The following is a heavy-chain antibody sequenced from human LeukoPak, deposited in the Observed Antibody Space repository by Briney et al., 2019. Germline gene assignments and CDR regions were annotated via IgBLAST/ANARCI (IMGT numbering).Heavy chain of an antibody. CDR1: GFTFSSYP. CDR3: ARDPLRGYGDYFDY. J-gene: IGHJ4*02. V-gene: IGHV3-30*04. D-gene: IGHD5-12*01. CDR2: ISYDGRVK. Sequence: PGGSLRLSCAASGFTFSSYPMHWVRQAPGKGLERVAVISYDGRVKQYAESVKGRFTISRDDSKNTLYLEMNSLRVEDTAVYYCARDPLRGYGDYFDYWGQGTLVTVSS.